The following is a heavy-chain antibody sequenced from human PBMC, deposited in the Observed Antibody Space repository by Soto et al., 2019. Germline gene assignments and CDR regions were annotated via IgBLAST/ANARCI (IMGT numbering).Heavy chain of an antibody. Sequence: GGSLRLSCAASGFTVSSNYMSWVRQAPGKGLEWVSVIYSGGSTYYADSVKGRFTISRDNSKNTLYLQMNSLRAEDTAVYYCARVPSNYYDSSGYENWGQGTPVTAPQ. CDR3: ARVPSNYYDSSGYEN. J-gene: IGHJ4*02. CDR1: GFTVSSNY. CDR2: IYSGGST. V-gene: IGHV3-66*01. D-gene: IGHD3-22*01.